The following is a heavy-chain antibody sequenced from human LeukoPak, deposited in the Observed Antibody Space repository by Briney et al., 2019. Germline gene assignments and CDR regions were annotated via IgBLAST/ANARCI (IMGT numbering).Heavy chain of an antibody. CDR2: FIGDSDYT. J-gene: IGHJ4*02. D-gene: IGHD3-10*01. CDR1: GFTFEDYA. CDR3: AKGHGSRTGDFEY. V-gene: IGHV3-43*02. Sequence: PGGSLRLSCAASGFTFEDYAMDWVRQAPGMGLGWVCLFIGDSDYTYYADSVKGRLTISRDNSKNSLYLQMNTLRTEDNALYCCAKGHGSRTGDFEYWGQGTLVTVSS.